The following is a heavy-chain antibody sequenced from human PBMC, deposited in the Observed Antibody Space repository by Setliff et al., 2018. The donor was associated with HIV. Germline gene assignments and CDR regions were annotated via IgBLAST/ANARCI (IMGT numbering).Heavy chain of an antibody. V-gene: IGHV1-24*01. Sequence: ASVKVSCKVSGYILTELSRHWVRQDPGKGLEWMGGFNPEDGETISAQKFQGRVTMTEDTSTDTAYMELRSLRSEDTAVYYCSTSPRGLGVAATGRRYLHHWGQGTLVTVSS. J-gene: IGHJ1*01. CDR1: GYILTELS. CDR3: STSPRGLGVAATGRRYLHH. D-gene: IGHD6-19*01. CDR2: FNPEDGET.